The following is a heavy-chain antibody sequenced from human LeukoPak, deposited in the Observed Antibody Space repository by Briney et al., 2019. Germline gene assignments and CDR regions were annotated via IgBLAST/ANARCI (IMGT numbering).Heavy chain of an antibody. J-gene: IGHJ4*02. CDR2: VSGNGGST. CDR3: AKLRFLDTFDY. V-gene: IGHV3-23*01. Sequence: GGSLRLSCAASGFTFSTYALSWVRQAPGKGLEWVATVSGNGGSTYYADSVKGRFTISRDNSRNTLYLRMNSLRAGDTALYYCAKLRFLDTFDYWGQGILVTVSS. CDR1: GFTFSTYA. D-gene: IGHD3-3*01.